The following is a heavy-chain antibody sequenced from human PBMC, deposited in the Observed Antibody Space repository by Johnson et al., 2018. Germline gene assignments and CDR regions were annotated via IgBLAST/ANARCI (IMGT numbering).Heavy chain of an antibody. Sequence: EVQLVESGGGLIQPGGSLRLACAASGFIVSSNYMSWVRQAPGKGLEWVSVIYSDGSTYYADSVKGRFTISRDNSKNTLFLKMKSLRAEETAVNYCARGNYYGSSGHYYVGGGFDSWGQGTLVTVSS. V-gene: IGHV3-53*01. CDR3: ARGNYYGSSGHYYVGGGFDS. CDR2: IYSDGST. D-gene: IGHD3-22*01. J-gene: IGHJ1*01. CDR1: GFIVSSNY.